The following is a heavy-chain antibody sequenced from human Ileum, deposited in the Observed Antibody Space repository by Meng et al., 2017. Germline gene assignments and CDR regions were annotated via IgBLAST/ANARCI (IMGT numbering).Heavy chain of an antibody. D-gene: IGHD3-22*01. CDR3: ARTRYSDSSGALYEFGY. J-gene: IGHJ4*02. Sequence: SETLSLTCGVSGYSINSGYQWGWIRQPPGKGLEWIGSVFHSGNTYYNPSLKSRATISVDTSKNQFSLKLTSVTAADTAVYFCARTRYSDSSGALYEFGYWGQGTLVTVSS. CDR2: VFHSGNT. CDR1: GYSINSGYQ. V-gene: IGHV4-38-2*01.